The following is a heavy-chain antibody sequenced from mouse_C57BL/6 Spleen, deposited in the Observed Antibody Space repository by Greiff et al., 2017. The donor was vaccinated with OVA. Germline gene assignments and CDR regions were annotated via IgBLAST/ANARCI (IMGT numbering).Heavy chain of an antibody. V-gene: IGHV1-9*01. CDR1: GYTFTGYW. CDR3: AGSTVVATDYAMDY. D-gene: IGHD1-1*01. J-gene: IGHJ4*01. CDR2: ILPGSGST. Sequence: VQLVESGAELMKPGASVKLSCKATGYTFTGYWIEWVKQRPGHGLEWIGEILPGSGSTNYNEKFKGKAPFTADTASNKAYMQLSSLTTEDSSIYYCAGSTVVATDYAMDYWGQGTSVTVSS.